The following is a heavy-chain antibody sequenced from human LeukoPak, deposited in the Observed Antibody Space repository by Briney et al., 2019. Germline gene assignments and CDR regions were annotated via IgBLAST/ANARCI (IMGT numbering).Heavy chain of an antibody. CDR1: GYTFTSYG. CDR2: ISAYNGNT. J-gene: IGHJ6*03. Sequence: ASVKVSCKASGYTFTSYGISWVRQAPGQGLEWMGWISAYNGNTNYAQKLQGRVTITADKSTSTAYMELSSLRSEDTAVYYCARDRRDRGVPYMDVWGKGTTVTVSS. D-gene: IGHD3-10*01. CDR3: ARDRRDRGVPYMDV. V-gene: IGHV1-18*01.